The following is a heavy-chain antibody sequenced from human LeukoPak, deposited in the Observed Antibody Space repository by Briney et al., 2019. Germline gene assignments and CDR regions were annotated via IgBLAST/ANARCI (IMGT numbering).Heavy chain of an antibody. J-gene: IGHJ4*02. Sequence: GGSLRLSCAASGFVVTANYLAWARQAPGKGLEWVSTISNGGDPFYGDSVKGRSTISRDESTNTFSLQLDSLRVEDMGVYYCALLSGGTFDYWGQGTQVTVAS. V-gene: IGHV3-53*01. CDR2: ISNGGDP. CDR3: ALLSGGTFDY. D-gene: IGHD2/OR15-2a*01. CDR1: GFVVTANY.